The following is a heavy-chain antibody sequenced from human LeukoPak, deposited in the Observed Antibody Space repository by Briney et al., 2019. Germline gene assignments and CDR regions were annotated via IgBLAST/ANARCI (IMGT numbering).Heavy chain of an antibody. CDR2: IGRSSSDK. Sequence: PAGSLSLSCAASGFTFSTYSMNWVRQAPGKGLEWLSYIGRSSSDKYYADSVKGRFTISRDYDKNSLYLQMDTLRDEDTAVYCCARDHDHAFDYWGQGTLVTVSS. J-gene: IGHJ4*02. CDR3: ARDHDHAFDY. D-gene: IGHD1-1*01. CDR1: GFTFSTYS. V-gene: IGHV3-48*02.